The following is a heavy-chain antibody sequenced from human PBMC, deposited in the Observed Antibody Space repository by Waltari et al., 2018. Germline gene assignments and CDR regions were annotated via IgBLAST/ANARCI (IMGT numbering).Heavy chain of an antibody. J-gene: IGHJ4*02. CDR1: GFTFNANG. D-gene: IGHD3-3*01. V-gene: IGHV3-30*02. CDR3: AKDRRDFWSGYYSVDY. CDR2: IRYDGTYK. Sequence: QVQLVESGGGVVQPGESLRLSCATSGFTFNANGMHGVRQAPGKALEWVAFIRYDGTYKKYVDSVKGRFTISRDNFENTVNLQMSSLRIEDTAVYYCAKDRRDFWSGYYSVDYWGQGTLVTVSS.